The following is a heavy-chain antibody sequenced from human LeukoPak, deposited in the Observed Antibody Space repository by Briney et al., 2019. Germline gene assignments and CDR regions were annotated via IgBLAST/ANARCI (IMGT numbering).Heavy chain of an antibody. D-gene: IGHD3-10*01. CDR2: ISSSGSTI. CDR3: ARVDRVQDYYGSGSYYPPFFDY. J-gene: IGHJ4*02. Sequence: GGSLRLSCAASGFTFSDYYMSWIRQAPGKGLEWVSYISSSGSTIYYADSVKGRFTISRGNAKNSLYLQMNSLRAEDTAVYYCARVDRVQDYYGSGSYYPPFFDYWGQGTLVTVSS. V-gene: IGHV3-11*01. CDR1: GFTFSDYY.